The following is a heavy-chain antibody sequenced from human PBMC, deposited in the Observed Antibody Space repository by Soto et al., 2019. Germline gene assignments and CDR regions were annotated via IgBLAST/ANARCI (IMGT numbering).Heavy chain of an antibody. Sequence: GGSLRLSCAASGFTFSSYGMHWVRQAPGKGLEWVAVISYDGSNKYYVDSVKGRFTISRDNSKNTLYLQMNSLRAEDTAVYYCAKDRFPKSSPDYDFWSGPGLAMDYWGQRTLVTVSS. CDR2: ISYDGSNK. CDR3: AKDRFPKSSPDYDFWSGPGLAMDY. J-gene: IGHJ4*02. CDR1: GFTFSSYG. V-gene: IGHV3-30*18. D-gene: IGHD3-3*01.